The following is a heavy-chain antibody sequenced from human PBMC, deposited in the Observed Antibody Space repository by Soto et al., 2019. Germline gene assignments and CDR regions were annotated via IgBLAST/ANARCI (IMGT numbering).Heavy chain of an antibody. CDR3: AAGGGLPRYY. CDR2: IYHSGST. CDR1: GGSISSGGYS. Sequence: QLQLQESGSGLVKPSQTLSLTCAVSGGSISSGGYSWSWIRQPPGKGLEWIGYIYHSGSTYYNPALQSRVTISVDRSKTQFSLKLSSVTAADTAVYYCAAGGGLPRYYWGQGTLVTVSS. D-gene: IGHD5-12*01. V-gene: IGHV4-30-2*01. J-gene: IGHJ4*02.